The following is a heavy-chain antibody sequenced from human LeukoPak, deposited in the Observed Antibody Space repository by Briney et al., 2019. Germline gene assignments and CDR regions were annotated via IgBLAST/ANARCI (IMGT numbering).Heavy chain of an antibody. CDR1: GGSISSGDYY. CDR2: IYHSGST. V-gene: IGHV4-4*02. Sequence: SETLSLTCTVSGGSISSGDYYWSWVRQPPGKGLEWIGEIYHSGSTNYNPSLKSRVTISVDKSKNQFSLKLSSVTAADTAVYYCATLIAAAGTNSDYWGQGTLVTVSS. CDR3: ATLIAAAGTNSDY. J-gene: IGHJ4*02. D-gene: IGHD6-13*01.